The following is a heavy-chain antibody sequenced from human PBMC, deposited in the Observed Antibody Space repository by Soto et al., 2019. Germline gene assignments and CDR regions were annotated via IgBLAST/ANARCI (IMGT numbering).Heavy chain of an antibody. CDR2: ISAYNGNT. Sequence: QVQLVQSGAEVKKPGASVKVSCKASGYTFTSYGISWVRQAPGQGLEWMGWISAYNGNTNYAQKLQGRVTMTTDTSTSTAYMELRSLRSDDTAVYYCARVSIRPYMVRGRKSFPGPYWGQGTLVTVSS. J-gene: IGHJ4*02. CDR3: ARVSIRPYMVRGRKSFPGPY. V-gene: IGHV1-18*01. CDR1: GYTFTSYG. D-gene: IGHD3-10*01.